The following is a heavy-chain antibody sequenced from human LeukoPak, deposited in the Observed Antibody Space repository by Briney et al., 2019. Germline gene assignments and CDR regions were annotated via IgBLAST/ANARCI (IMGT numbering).Heavy chain of an antibody. V-gene: IGHV1-24*01. D-gene: IGHD3-3*01. CDR1: GYTLTELS. CDR2: FDPEDGET. J-gene: IGHJ4*02. CDR3: ATDRVTLQNYDFWSGYLFDY. Sequence: ASVKVSCKVSGYTLTELSMHWVRQAPGKGLEWMGGFDPEDGETIYAQKFQGRVTMTEDTSTDTAYMELSSLRSEDTAVYYCATDRVTLQNYDFWSGYLFDYWGQGTLVTVSS.